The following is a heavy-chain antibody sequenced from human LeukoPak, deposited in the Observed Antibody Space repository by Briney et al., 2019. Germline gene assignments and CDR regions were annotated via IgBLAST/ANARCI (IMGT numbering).Heavy chain of an antibody. J-gene: IGHJ4*02. CDR1: GFTLSSYW. CDR3: ARGYCSGGSCNRPFDY. CDR2: IESDGSST. D-gene: IGHD2-15*01. V-gene: IGHV3-74*01. Sequence: PGGSLRLSCAASGFTLSSYWMHWVRHAPGKGLVWVSRIESDGSSTSYADSVKGRFTISRDNAKNTLYLQMNSLRAEDTAVYYCARGYCSGGSCNRPFDYWGQGTLVTVSS.